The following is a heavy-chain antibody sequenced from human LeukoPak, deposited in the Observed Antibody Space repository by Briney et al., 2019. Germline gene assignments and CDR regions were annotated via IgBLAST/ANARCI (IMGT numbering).Heavy chain of an antibody. CDR3: ARSIGLTGGGVDV. J-gene: IGHJ6*02. CDR1: GFTFSDYN. CDR2: ITNGGSTI. V-gene: IGHV3-11*01. Sequence: GGSLRLSCAASGFTFSDYNMNWVRQAPGKGLEWVSYITNGGSTIHHADSVKGRFTISSDNAKKTLYLQMNSLRAEGTAVYYCARSIGLTGGGVDVWGQGTTVTVSS. D-gene: IGHD3-9*01.